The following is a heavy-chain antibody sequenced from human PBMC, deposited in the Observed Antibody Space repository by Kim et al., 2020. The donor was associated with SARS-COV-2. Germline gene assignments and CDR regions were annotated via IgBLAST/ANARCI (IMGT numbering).Heavy chain of an antibody. Sequence: ASVKVSCKASGYTFTAFYIHWVRQAPGQGLDWMGWINPNTGGTNYAQKFQGRVTVTRDTSFSTAHMELSRLESDDTAVYYCAREEFRGANGGCFDFWGQG. J-gene: IGHJ5*01. V-gene: IGHV1-2*02. D-gene: IGHD3-10*01. CDR2: INPNTGGT. CDR1: GYTFTAFY. CDR3: AREEFRGANGGCFDF.